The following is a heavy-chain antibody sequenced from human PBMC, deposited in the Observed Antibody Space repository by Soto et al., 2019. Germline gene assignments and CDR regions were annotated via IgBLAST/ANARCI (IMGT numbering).Heavy chain of an antibody. V-gene: IGHV6-1*01. Sequence: KQSQTLSLTCAISGDSVSSNSAAWNWIRQSPSRGLEWLGRTYYRSKWYNDYAVSVKSRITINPDTSKNQFSLQLNSVTPEDTAVYYCARVGLSSGWSEEPYYYYYYYMDVWGKGTTVTVSS. CDR3: ARVGLSSGWSEEPYYYYYYYMDV. CDR2: TYYRSKWYN. CDR1: GDSVSSNSAA. D-gene: IGHD6-19*01. J-gene: IGHJ6*03.